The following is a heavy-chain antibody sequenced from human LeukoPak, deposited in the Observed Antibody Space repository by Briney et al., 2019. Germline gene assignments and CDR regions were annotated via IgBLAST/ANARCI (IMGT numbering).Heavy chain of an antibody. CDR2: IYTSGST. V-gene: IGHV4-4*07. CDR3: ARSGRGYYDSSGYYTAVDY. D-gene: IGHD3-22*01. CDR1: GGSISSYY. Sequence: SETLSLTCTVSGGSISSYYWSWIRQPAGKGLEWIGRIYTSGSTNYNPSLKSRVTMSVDTSKNQFSLKLSSVTAADTAVYYCARSGRGYYDSSGYYTAVDYWGQGTLVTVSS. J-gene: IGHJ4*02.